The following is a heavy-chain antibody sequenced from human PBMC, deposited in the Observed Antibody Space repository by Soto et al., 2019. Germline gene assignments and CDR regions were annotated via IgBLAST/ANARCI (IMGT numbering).Heavy chain of an antibody. CDR3: ARGVTMVRGVIIPWFDP. J-gene: IGHJ5*02. CDR1: GGSISSGGYY. V-gene: IGHV4-30-4*08. CDR2: IYYSGST. Sequence: SETLSLTCTVSGGSISSGGYYWSWIRQHPGKGLEWIGYIYYSGSTYYNPSLKSRVTISVDTSKNQFSLKLSSVTAADTAVYYCARGVTMVRGVIIPWFDPWGQGTLVTVSS. D-gene: IGHD3-10*01.